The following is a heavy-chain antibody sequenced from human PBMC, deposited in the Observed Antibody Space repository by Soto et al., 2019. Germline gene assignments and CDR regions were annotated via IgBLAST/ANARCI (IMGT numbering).Heavy chain of an antibody. D-gene: IGHD2-2*01. CDR1: GFVFSDYA. V-gene: IGHV3-23*01. J-gene: IGHJ4*02. CDR2: ISAGGSDT. Sequence: EVQLLDSGGGWVQPGGSLRLSCVASGFVFSDYAMSWVRQAPGKGLEWVSAISAGGSDTYYADSVNGRFTVSRVNSESTLYLQMNTLRAEDTAIYYCASVPIWCGSSSCYTEGFDSWGQGTLVTVSS. CDR3: ASVPIWCGSSSCYTEGFDS.